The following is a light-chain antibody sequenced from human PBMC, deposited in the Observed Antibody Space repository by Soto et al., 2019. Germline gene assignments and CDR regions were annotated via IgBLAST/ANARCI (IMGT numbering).Light chain of an antibody. J-gene: IGKJ1*01. Sequence: EIVMTQSPATLSVSPGERATLSCRASQSVSSNSAWYQQKPGQAPRLLIYGASTRATGIPARFSGSGSGTEFTLTISSLQSADFAVYYCQQYNNWPPWTFGQGTNVDI. CDR1: QSVSSN. V-gene: IGKV3-15*01. CDR3: QQYNNWPPWT. CDR2: GAS.